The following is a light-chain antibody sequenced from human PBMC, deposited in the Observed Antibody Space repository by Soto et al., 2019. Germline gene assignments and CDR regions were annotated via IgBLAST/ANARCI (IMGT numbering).Light chain of an antibody. J-gene: IGLJ2*01. Sequence: QSALTQPASVSGSPGQSITISCTGTSSDIGGYNYVSWYQQHPGKAPKLMIYEVSNRPSGVSNRFSGSKSGNTASLTISGLQDEDEADYYCSSYTSSSPVVFGGGTQLTVL. CDR3: SSYTSSSPVV. CDR2: EVS. V-gene: IGLV2-14*01. CDR1: SSDIGGYNY.